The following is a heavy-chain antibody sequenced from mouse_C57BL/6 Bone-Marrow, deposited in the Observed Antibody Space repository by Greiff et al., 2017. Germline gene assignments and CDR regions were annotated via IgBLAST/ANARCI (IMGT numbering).Heavy chain of an antibody. D-gene: IGHD1-1*01. V-gene: IGHV1-64*01. CDR3: ARYYYGSSYDWYFDV. J-gene: IGHJ1*03. CDR1: GYTFTSYW. CDR2: IHPNGGST. Sequence: VQLQQPGAELVKPGASVKLSCKASGYTFTSYWMHWVKQRPGQGLEWIGMIHPNGGSTNYTEKFKSKATLTVDKSSSTAYMQLSSLTSEDSAVYYCARYYYGSSYDWYFDVWGTGT.